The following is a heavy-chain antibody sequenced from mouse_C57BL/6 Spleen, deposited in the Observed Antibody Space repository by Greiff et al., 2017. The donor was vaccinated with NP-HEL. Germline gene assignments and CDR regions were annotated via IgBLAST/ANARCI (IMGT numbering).Heavy chain of an antibody. V-gene: IGHV1-55*01. J-gene: IGHJ3*01. CDR3: ARSVGTGTAFAY. Sequence: QVQLQQPGAELVKPGASVKLSCKASGYTFTSYWITWVKQRPGQGLEWIGDIYPGSGSTNYNEKFKSKATLTVDTSSSTAYMQLSSLTSEDSAVYYCARSVGTGTAFAYWGQGTLLTVSA. CDR1: GYTFTSYW. D-gene: IGHD4-1*01. CDR2: IYPGSGST.